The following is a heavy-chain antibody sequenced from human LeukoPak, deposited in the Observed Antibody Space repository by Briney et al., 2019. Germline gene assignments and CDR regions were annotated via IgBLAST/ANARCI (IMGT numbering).Heavy chain of an antibody. CDR2: ISYDGSNK. CDR3: ARGRIVVVVAATRSGAFDI. D-gene: IGHD2-15*01. V-gene: IGHV3-30*04. J-gene: IGHJ3*02. Sequence: GGSLRLSCAASGFTFSSYAMHWVRQAPGKGLEWVAVISYDGSNKYYADSVKGRFTISRDNSKNTLYLQMNSLRAEDTAVYYCARGRIVVVVAATRSGAFDIWGQGTMVTVSS. CDR1: GFTFSSYA.